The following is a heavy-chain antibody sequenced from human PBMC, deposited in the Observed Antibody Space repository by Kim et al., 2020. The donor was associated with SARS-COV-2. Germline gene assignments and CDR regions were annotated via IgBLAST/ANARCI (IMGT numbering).Heavy chain of an antibody. J-gene: IGHJ6*02. CDR1: GFTFTRYA. Sequence: GGSLRLSCAASGFTFTRYAMTWVRQAPGKGLEWVSSITGGSETTYYADSVKGRCIISRDNSRNALYLQMNSLRAEDTAVYYCAKEGDFTTAYFSAMDVWGQGTTVTVSS. V-gene: IGHV3-23*01. CDR2: ITGGSETT. D-gene: IGHD4-17*01. CDR3: AKEGDFTTAYFSAMDV.